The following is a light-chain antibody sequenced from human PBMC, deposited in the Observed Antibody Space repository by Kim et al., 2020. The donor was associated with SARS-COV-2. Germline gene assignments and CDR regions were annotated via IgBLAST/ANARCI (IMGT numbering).Light chain of an antibody. CDR3: MQGSHWPPWT. CDR2: QVS. V-gene: IGKV2-30*01. Sequence: DVVMTQSPLSLPVTLGQPASISCRSSQSLVYSDGNTYLDWFQQRPGQSPRRLIYQVSNRDSGVPDRFSGGGSGTVFTLKISRVEAEDVGVYYCMQGSHWPPWTFGQGTKVDIK. CDR1: QSLVYSDGNTY. J-gene: IGKJ1*01.